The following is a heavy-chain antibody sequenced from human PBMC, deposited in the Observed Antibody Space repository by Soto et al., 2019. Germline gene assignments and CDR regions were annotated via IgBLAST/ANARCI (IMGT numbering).Heavy chain of an antibody. J-gene: IGHJ4*02. CDR2: IYYSGST. CDR1: GGSISSYY. Sequence: QVQLQESGPGLVKSSETLSLTCTVSGGSISSYYWSWIRQPPGKGLEWIGYIYYSGSTNYNPSLKSRVTRSRTTSKNQFSLKLSSVTAADTAVYYCARRTSGYYASYFDYLGQGTLVTVSS. CDR3: ARRTSGYYASYFDY. V-gene: IGHV4-59*08. D-gene: IGHD5-12*01.